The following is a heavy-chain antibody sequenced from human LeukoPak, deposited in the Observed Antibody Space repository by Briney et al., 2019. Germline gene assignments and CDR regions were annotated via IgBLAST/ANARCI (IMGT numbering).Heavy chain of an antibody. J-gene: IGHJ4*02. Sequence: ASVKVSCKASGYTFTDYYIRWVRQAPGQGLEWMGWINPDSGGTNYAQKFQGRVTMTRDTSISTAYMELTRPQSDDTAVYYCARTPGSAYEYWGQGTLVTVSS. CDR3: ARTPGSAYEY. V-gene: IGHV1-2*02. CDR2: INPDSGGT. CDR1: GYTFTDYY. D-gene: IGHD3-22*01.